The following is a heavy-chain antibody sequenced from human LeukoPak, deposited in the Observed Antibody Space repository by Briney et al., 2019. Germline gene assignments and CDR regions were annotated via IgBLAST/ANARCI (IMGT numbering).Heavy chain of an antibody. CDR2: IYSGGST. CDR3: ARDGIDY. CDR1: GFTVSSNY. D-gene: IGHD2-15*01. J-gene: IGHJ4*02. V-gene: IGHV3-66*02. Sequence: GGSLSLSFPPSGFTVSSNYISWVRQPPGKGLEWVSVIYSGGSTYYADSVKGRFTISRDNSKNTLYLQMNSLRAEDTAVYYCARDGIDYWGQGTLVTVSS.